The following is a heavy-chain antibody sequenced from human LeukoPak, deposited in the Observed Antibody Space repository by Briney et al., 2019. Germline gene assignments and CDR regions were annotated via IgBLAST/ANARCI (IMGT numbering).Heavy chain of an antibody. Sequence: ASVKVSCKASGYTFTSYAMHWVRQAPGQRLEWMGWISAYNGNTNYAQKLQGRVTMTTDTSTSTAYMELRSLRSDDTAVYYCARVGSSAEYFDYWGQGTLVTVSS. CDR3: ARVGSSAEYFDY. J-gene: IGHJ4*02. D-gene: IGHD6-25*01. V-gene: IGHV1-18*01. CDR1: GYTFTSYA. CDR2: ISAYNGNT.